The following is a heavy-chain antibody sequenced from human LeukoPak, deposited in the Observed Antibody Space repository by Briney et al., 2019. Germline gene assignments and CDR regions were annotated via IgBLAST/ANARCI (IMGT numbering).Heavy chain of an antibody. J-gene: IGHJ4*02. Sequence: ASVKVSCKASGYTFTSYGISWVRQAPGQGLEWMGWISAYNGNTNYAQRLQGRVTMTTNTSTSTAYMELRSLRSDDTAVYYCARVYSSGWYNDYWGQGTLVTVSS. D-gene: IGHD6-19*01. CDR1: GYTFTSYG. CDR3: ARVYSSGWYNDY. CDR2: ISAYNGNT. V-gene: IGHV1-18*04.